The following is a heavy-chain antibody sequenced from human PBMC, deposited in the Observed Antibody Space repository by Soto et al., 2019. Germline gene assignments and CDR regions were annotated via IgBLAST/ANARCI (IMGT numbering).Heavy chain of an antibody. CDR2: ISYDGSNK. CDR3: ASNPNGSGSYAAH. V-gene: IGHV3-30*03. D-gene: IGHD3-10*01. Sequence: QVQLVESGGGVVQPGRSLRLSCAASGFTFSSYGMHWVRQAPGKGLEWVAVISYDGSNKYYADSVKGRFTISRDKSKNTLYLQMNSLRAENTAVYYCASNPNGSGSYAAHWGQGTLVTVSS. J-gene: IGHJ4*02. CDR1: GFTFSSYG.